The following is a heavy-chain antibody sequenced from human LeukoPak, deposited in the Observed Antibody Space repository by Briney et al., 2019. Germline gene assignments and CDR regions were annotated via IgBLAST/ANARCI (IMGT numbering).Heavy chain of an antibody. CDR3: ARGPRYFDWLLPDY. CDR2: INPNSGGT. Sequence: EASVKVSCKASGYTFTDYYMHWVRQAPGQGLEWMGWINPNSGGTNYAQKFQGRVTMTRDTSISTAYMDLSSLRSDDTAVYYCARGPRYFDWLLPDYWAREPWSPSPQ. J-gene: IGHJ4*02. CDR1: GYTFTDYY. V-gene: IGHV1-2*02. D-gene: IGHD3-9*01.